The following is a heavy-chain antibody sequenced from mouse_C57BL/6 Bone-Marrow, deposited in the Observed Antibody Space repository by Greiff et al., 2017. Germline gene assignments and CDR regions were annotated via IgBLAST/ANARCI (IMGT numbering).Heavy chain of an antibody. CDR3: SRRWAY. Sequence: VQLKESGAELVRPGTSVTVSCKASGYAFTNYLIEWVKQRPGQGLEWIGVINPGSGGTNYNEKFKGKATLTADKSSSTAYMQLRSLTSEDSAVYFCSRRWAYWGQGTLVTVSA. CDR1: GYAFTNYL. D-gene: IGHD1-1*02. V-gene: IGHV1-54*01. CDR2: INPGSGGT. J-gene: IGHJ3*01.